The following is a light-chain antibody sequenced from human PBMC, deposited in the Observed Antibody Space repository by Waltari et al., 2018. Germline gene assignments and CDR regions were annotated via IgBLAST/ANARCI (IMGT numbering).Light chain of an antibody. J-gene: IGKJ5*01. Sequence: RSSQSSRGGLAWCQQKPGKAPELLIFKASYLQSGVPSRFSGSGSGTDFTLTTSSLQPDDFATYYCQHYNSYSPITFGQGTRLEIK. CDR2: KAS. CDR3: QHYNSYSPIT. CDR1: QSSRGG. V-gene: IGKV1-5*03.